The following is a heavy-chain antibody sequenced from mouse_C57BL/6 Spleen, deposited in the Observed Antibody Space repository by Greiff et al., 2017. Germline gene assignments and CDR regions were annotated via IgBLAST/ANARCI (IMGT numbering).Heavy chain of an antibody. CDR3: ARSHDGYNDY. D-gene: IGHD2-3*01. Sequence: VQLQQPGAELVKPGASVKLSCKASGYTFTSYWMHWVKQRPGQGLEWIGMIHPNSGSTNYNEKFKSKATLTVDKSSSTTYMQLISLTSEDSAVYYCARSHDGYNDYWGQGTTLTVSS. V-gene: IGHV1-64*01. J-gene: IGHJ2*01. CDR2: IHPNSGST. CDR1: GYTFTSYW.